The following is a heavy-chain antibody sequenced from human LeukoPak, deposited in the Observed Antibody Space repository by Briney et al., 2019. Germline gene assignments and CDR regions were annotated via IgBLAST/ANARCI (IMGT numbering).Heavy chain of an antibody. V-gene: IGHV3-48*01. CDR1: GFTFSSYS. CDR3: ARGIGWYSSSSSDY. Sequence: GGSLRLSCAASGFTFSSYSMNWVRQAPGKGLEWVSYISSSSSTIYYADSVKGRFTISRDNAKNSLYLQMNSLRAEDTAVYYCARGIGWYSSSSSDYWGQGTLVTVSP. D-gene: IGHD6-6*01. CDR2: ISSSSSTI. J-gene: IGHJ4*02.